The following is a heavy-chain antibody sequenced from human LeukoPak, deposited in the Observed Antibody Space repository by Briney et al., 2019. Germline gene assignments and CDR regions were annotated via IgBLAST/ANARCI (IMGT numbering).Heavy chain of an antibody. Sequence: GGSLRLSCAASGFTFSSYAMSWVGQAPGKGLEWVSAISGSGGSTYYADSVKGRFTISRDNSKNTLYLQMNSLRAEDTAVYYCAKLGAAAGTNWFDPWGQGTLVTVSS. CDR3: AKLGAAAGTNWFDP. D-gene: IGHD6-13*01. CDR1: GFTFSSYA. V-gene: IGHV3-23*01. CDR2: ISGSGGST. J-gene: IGHJ5*02.